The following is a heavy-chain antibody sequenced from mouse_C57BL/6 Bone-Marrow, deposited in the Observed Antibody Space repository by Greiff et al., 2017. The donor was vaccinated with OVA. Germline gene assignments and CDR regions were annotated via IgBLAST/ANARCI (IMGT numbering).Heavy chain of an antibody. CDR1: GYTFTDYE. V-gene: IGHV1-15*01. CDR2: IDPETGGT. Sequence: QVQLQQSGAELVRPGASVTLSCKASGYTFTDYEMHWVKQTPVHGLEWIGAIDPETGGTAYNQKFKGKAILTADKSSSTAYMELRSLTSEDSAVYDCTRGESNYYAMDYWGQGTSVTVSS. CDR3: TRGESNYYAMDY. J-gene: IGHJ4*01. D-gene: IGHD2-5*01.